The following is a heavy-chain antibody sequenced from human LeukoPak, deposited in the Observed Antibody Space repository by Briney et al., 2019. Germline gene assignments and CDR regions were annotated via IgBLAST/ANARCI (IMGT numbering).Heavy chain of an antibody. CDR1: GGSISTSTYY. CDR3: ARRVYSGSYNWYFDL. J-gene: IGHJ2*01. CDR2: ISYSGST. Sequence: PSETLSLTCTVSGGSISTSTYYWGWIRQPPGKGLEWIGSISYSGSTYNNPSLKSRVTISVDTSKNQFSLKLSSVTDPDTAVYYCARRVYSGSYNWYFDLWGRGTLVTVSS. V-gene: IGHV4-39*01. D-gene: IGHD1-26*01.